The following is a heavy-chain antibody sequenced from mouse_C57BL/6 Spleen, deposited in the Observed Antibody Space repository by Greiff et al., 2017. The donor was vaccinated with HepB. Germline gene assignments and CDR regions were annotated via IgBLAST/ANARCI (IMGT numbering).Heavy chain of an antibody. CDR3: AREGTMVTTEFAY. CDR2: INPNNGGT. D-gene: IGHD2-2*01. J-gene: IGHJ3*01. CDR1: GYTFTDYN. Sequence: EVKLMESGPELVKPGASVKIPCKASGYTFTDYNMDWVKQSHGKSLEWIGDINPNNGGTIYNQKFKGKATLTVDKSSSTAYMELRSLTSEDTAVYYCAREGTMVTTEFAYWGQGTLVTVSA. V-gene: IGHV1-18*01.